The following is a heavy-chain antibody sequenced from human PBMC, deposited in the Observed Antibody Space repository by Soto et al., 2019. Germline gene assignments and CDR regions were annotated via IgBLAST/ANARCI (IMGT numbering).Heavy chain of an antibody. J-gene: IGHJ4*02. CDR2: INAGNGNT. CDR1: GYTFTRYA. Sequence: QVQLVQSGAEEKKPGASVKVSCKASGYTFTRYALHWVRQAPGQRLEWMAWINAGNGNTKCSQKFRDRVTITRDTSASTAYMEVSSLRSEDTAVYYCARGERVVGDYWGQGTLVTVSS. CDR3: ARGERVVGDY. V-gene: IGHV1-3*05. D-gene: IGHD2-15*01.